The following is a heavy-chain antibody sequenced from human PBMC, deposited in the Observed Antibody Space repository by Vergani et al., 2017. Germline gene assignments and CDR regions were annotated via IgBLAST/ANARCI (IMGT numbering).Heavy chain of an antibody. CDR1: GGSISSSSYY. Sequence: QLQLQESGPGLVKPSETLSLTCTVSGGSISSSSYYWGWIRQPPGKGLEWIGSIYYSGSTYYNPSLKSRVTISVDTSKNQFSLKLSSVTAADTAVYYCARDSRREFRGAFDYWGQGTLVTVSS. V-gene: IGHV4-39*07. CDR3: ARDSRREFRGAFDY. J-gene: IGHJ4*02. CDR2: IYYSGST. D-gene: IGHD3-10*01.